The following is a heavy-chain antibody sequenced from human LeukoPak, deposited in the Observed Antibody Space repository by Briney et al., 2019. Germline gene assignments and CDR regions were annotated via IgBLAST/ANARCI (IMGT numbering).Heavy chain of an antibody. CDR2: IGLHGYPL. J-gene: IGHJ4*02. Sequence: PGGSLRLSCAVSGFTFNIYYMSWIRQAPGKGLEWISYIGLHGYPLDYADSAKGRFTISRDNAQNSLYLDMSSLRAEDTAVYYCARKDFSSGSFTYWGQGTLVTVSS. CDR1: GFTFNIYY. V-gene: IGHV3-11*04. D-gene: IGHD3-22*01. CDR3: ARKDFSSGSFTY.